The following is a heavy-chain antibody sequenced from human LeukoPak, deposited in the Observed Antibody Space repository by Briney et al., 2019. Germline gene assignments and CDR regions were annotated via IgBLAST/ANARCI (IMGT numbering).Heavy chain of an antibody. Sequence: PSETLSLTCTVSGGSISSYYWSWLRQPPGKGLEWIGYIYTSGSTNYNPSLKSRVTISVDTSKNQFSLKLSSVTAADTAVYYCARSRYNWNDVPYYWGQGTLVTVSS. D-gene: IGHD1-1*01. CDR1: GGSISSYY. CDR3: ARSRYNWNDVPYY. V-gene: IGHV4-4*09. CDR2: IYTSGST. J-gene: IGHJ4*02.